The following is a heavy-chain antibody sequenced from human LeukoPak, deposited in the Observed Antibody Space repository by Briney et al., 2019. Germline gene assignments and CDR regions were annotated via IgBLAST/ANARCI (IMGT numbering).Heavy chain of an antibody. CDR1: GGSISSGDYF. CDR3: ARDAGRDGYNYFDY. Sequence: SETLSLTCTVSGGSISSGDYFCSWIRQPPGKGLEWIGYIYYSGSTYYNPSLKSRVTISVDTSKHQFSLKLSSVTAADTAVYYCARDAGRDGYNYFDYWGQGTLVTVSS. CDR2: IYYSGST. D-gene: IGHD5-24*01. V-gene: IGHV4-30-4*01. J-gene: IGHJ4*02.